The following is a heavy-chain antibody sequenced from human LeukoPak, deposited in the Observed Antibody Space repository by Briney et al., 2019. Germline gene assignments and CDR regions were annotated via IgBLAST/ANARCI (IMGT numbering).Heavy chain of an antibody. CDR1: GFTFSSYA. CDR2: ISGTGGST. V-gene: IGHV3-23*01. D-gene: IGHD2-15*01. Sequence: GGSLRLSCAASGFTFSSYAMTWVRQAPRKGLEWVSSISGTGGSTFYADSVKGRFTISRDNSKNTLYLQMNSLRAEDTAIYYCAKEWEAYCSGGSCYGSDKLFPADYWGQGTLVTVSS. CDR3: AKEWEAYCSGGSCYGSDKLFPADY. J-gene: IGHJ4*02.